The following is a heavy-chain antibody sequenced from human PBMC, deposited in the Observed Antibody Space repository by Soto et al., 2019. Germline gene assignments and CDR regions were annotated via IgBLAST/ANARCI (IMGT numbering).Heavy chain of an antibody. CDR1: GGSISSGGYS. J-gene: IGHJ6*02. D-gene: IGHD1-26*01. CDR3: ARGGGNRDYYYGMDV. Sequence: PSETLSLTCAVSGGSISSGGYSWSWIRQPPGKGLEWIGYIYHSGSTYYNPSLKSRVTISVDRSKNQFSLKLSSVTAADTAVYYCARGGGNRDYYYGMDVWGQGTTVTVSS. V-gene: IGHV4-30-2*01. CDR2: IYHSGST.